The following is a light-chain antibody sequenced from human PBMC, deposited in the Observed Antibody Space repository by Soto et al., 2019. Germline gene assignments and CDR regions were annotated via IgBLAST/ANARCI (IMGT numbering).Light chain of an antibody. CDR2: KAS. J-gene: IGKJ1*01. V-gene: IGKV1-5*03. CDR1: QSIRSW. CDR3: KQYNSYPWT. Sequence: IQLTQSPSSLSASVGDRVTVTCRASQSIRSWLAWYQQKPGKAPKLLIYKASSLESGVPSRFSGSGSGTQFNLTIRSLKPDDFATYYCKQYNSYPWTFGQGTKVDIK.